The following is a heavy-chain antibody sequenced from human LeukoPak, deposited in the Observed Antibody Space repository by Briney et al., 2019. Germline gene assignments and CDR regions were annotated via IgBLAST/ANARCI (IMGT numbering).Heavy chain of an antibody. D-gene: IGHD3-9*01. CDR1: GGSISSSYYY. V-gene: IGHV4-30-4*08. CDR3: ARLSLRYFDC. Sequence: SETLSLTCTVSGGSISSSYYYWGWIRQPPGKGLEWIGYIYYSGSTYYNPSLKSRVTISVDTSKNQFSLKLSSVTAADTAVYYCARLSLRYFDCWGQGTLVTVSS. J-gene: IGHJ4*02. CDR2: IYYSGST.